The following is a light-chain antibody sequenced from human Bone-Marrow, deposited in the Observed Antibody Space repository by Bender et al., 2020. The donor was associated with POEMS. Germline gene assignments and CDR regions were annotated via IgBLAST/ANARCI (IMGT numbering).Light chain of an antibody. J-gene: IGLJ3*02. V-gene: IGLV1-40*01. Sequence: QSVLTQPPSVSGAPGQRVTISCTGSSSNTGSGYDINWYQPLPGTAPKLLIYGYNNRPSGVPDRFSGSKSGTSASLAITGLQAEDEADYYCQSYDSSLSGWVFGGGTELTVL. CDR3: QSYDSSLSGWV. CDR1: SSNTGSGYD. CDR2: GYN.